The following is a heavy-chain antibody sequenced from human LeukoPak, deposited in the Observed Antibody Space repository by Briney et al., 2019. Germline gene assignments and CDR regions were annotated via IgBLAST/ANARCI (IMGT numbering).Heavy chain of an antibody. CDR1: GGTFSSYA. V-gene: IGHV1-69*05. J-gene: IGHJ6*03. Sequence: GASVKVSCKASGGTFSSYAISWVRQAPGQGLEWMGGIIPIFGTANYAQKFQGRVTITTDESTSTAYMELSSLRSEDTVVYYCARGVWFGELIKDYYYYMDVWGKGTTVTVSS. CDR2: IIPIFGTA. CDR3: ARGVWFGELIKDYYYYMDV. D-gene: IGHD3-10*01.